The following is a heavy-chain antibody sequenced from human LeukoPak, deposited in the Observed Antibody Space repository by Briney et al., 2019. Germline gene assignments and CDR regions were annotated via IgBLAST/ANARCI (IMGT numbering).Heavy chain of an antibody. J-gene: IGHJ5*02. CDR3: ARVGSSGLNWFDP. CDR2: IIPIFGTA. D-gene: IGHD6-19*01. V-gene: IGHV1-69*13. CDR1: GGTFSSYA. Sequence: SVTVSCKASGGTFSSYAISWVRQAPGQGLEWMGGIIPIFGTANYAQKFQGRVTITADESTSTAYMELSSLRSEDTAVYYCARVGSSGLNWFDPWGQGTLVTVSS.